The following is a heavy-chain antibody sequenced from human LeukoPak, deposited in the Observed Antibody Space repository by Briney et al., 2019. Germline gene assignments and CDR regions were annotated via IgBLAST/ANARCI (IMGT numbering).Heavy chain of an antibody. CDR1: GGSISSSSYY. CDR3: ARQGGRHYYYYYYMDV. V-gene: IGHV4-39*01. J-gene: IGHJ6*03. Sequence: PSETLSLTCTVSGGSISSSSYYWGWIRQPPGKGLEWIGSIYYSGSTNYNPSLKSRVTISVDTSKNQFSLKLSSVTAADTAVYYCARQGGRHYYYYYYMDVWGKGTTVTVSS. CDR2: IYYSGST.